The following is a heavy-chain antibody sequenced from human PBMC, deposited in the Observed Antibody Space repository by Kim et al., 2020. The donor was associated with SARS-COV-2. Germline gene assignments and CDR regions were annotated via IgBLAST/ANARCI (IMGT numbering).Heavy chain of an antibody. CDR2: INHSGST. J-gene: IGHJ4*02. CDR3: ARVHFITMVRGVIISYFDY. D-gene: IGHD3-10*01. V-gene: IGHV4-34*01. Sequence: SETLSLTCAVYGGSFSGYYWSWIRQPPGKGLEWIGEINHSGSTNYNPSLKSRVTISVDTSKNQFSLKLSSVTAADTAVYYCARVHFITMVRGVIISYFDYWGQGTLVTVSS. CDR1: GGSFSGYY.